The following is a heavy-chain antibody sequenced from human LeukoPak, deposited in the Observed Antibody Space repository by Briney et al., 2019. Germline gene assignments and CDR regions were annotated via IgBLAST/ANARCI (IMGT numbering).Heavy chain of an antibody. J-gene: IGHJ4*02. V-gene: IGHV3-30-3*01. CDR3: ARDSVPGWAADY. D-gene: IGHD2-15*01. CDR1: GFTFSSYA. Sequence: PGGSLRLSCAASGFTFSSYAMHWVRQAPGKGLEWVAVISYDGSNKYYADSVEGRFTISRDNSKNTLYLQMNSLRAEDTAVYYCARDSVPGWAADYWGQGTLVTVSS. CDR2: ISYDGSNK.